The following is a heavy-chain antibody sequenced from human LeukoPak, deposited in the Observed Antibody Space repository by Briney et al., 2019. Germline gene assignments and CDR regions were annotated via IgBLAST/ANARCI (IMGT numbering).Heavy chain of an antibody. V-gene: IGHV3-7*01. Sequence: GGSLRLSCAASGFMFSTYWMTWVRQAPGEGLEWVANIKPDGSETYYVDPVRGRFTISRDNAKNLLYLQMNSLRGGDTAVYYCGRFGYEAAVDLWGQGTLVTVSS. CDR1: GFMFSTYW. J-gene: IGHJ4*02. CDR2: IKPDGSET. CDR3: GRFGYEAAVDL. D-gene: IGHD6-13*01.